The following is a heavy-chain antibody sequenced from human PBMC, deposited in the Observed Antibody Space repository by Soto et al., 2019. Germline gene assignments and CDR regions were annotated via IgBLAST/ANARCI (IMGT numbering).Heavy chain of an antibody. J-gene: IGHJ6*02. D-gene: IGHD1-26*01. CDR1: GFTFSSYG. CDR3: AKSEVGATTLDYYYYGMDV. Sequence: GGSLRLSCAASGFTFSSYGMHWVRQAPGKGLEWVAVISYDGSNKYYADSVKGRFTISRDNSKNTLYLQMNSLRAEDTAVYYCAKSEVGATTLDYYYYGMDVWGQGTTVTVSS. V-gene: IGHV3-30*18. CDR2: ISYDGSNK.